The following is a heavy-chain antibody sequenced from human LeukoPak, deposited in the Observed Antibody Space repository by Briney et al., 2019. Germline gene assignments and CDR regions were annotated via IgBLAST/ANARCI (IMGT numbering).Heavy chain of an antibody. CDR2: ISSSGSTI. J-gene: IGHJ4*02. Sequence: PGGSLRLSCAASGFTFSNYWMTWVRQAPGKGLEWVSYISSSGSTIYYADSVKGRFTISRDNAKNSLYLQMNSLRAEDTAVYYCAREKWERGGLVVDYWGQGTLVTVSS. CDR1: GFTFSNYW. V-gene: IGHV3-48*04. D-gene: IGHD1-26*01. CDR3: AREKWERGGLVVDY.